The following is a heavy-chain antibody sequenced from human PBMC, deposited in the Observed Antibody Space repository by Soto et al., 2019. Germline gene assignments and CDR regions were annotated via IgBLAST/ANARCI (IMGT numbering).Heavy chain of an antibody. CDR1: GFTFNSYG. CDR3: AKGLFKLATAGRGMEF. Sequence: GGSLRLSCAASGFTFNSYGMHWVRQAPGKGLEWVAVISYDGGIQIYADSVKGRFTVSRDSSKNTLYLQMSSLRAEDTAVYYCAKGLFKLATAGRGMEFWGQGTLVTVSS. J-gene: IGHJ4*02. V-gene: IGHV3-30*18. D-gene: IGHD1-1*01. CDR2: ISYDGGIQ.